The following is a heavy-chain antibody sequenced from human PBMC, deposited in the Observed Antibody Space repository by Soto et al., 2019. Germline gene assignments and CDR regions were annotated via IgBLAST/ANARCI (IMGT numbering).Heavy chain of an antibody. D-gene: IGHD3-22*01. J-gene: IGHJ6*02. CDR1: GSSISSSNW. V-gene: IGHV4-4*02. CDR2: IYHSGST. CDR3: ARGDYDSSGHNYYYGMDV. Sequence: PSETLSLTCAVSGSSISSSNWWSWVRQPPGKGLEWIGEIYHSGSTNYNPSLKSRVTISVDKSKNQFSLKLSSVTAADTAVYYCARGDYDSSGHNYYYGMDVWGQGTTVTVSS.